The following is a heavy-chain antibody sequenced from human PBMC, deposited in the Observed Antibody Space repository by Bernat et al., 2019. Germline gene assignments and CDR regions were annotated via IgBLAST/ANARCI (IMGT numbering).Heavy chain of an antibody. Sequence: EVQLVESGGVVVQPGGSLRLSCAASGFTFDDYAMHWVRQAPGKGLEWVSLISWDGGSTYYADSVKGRFTISRDNSKNSLYLQMNSLRAEDTALYYCAKGGFLEWLLGGCGMDVWGKGTTVTVSS. CDR2: ISWDGGST. CDR3: AKGGFLEWLLGGCGMDV. J-gene: IGHJ6*04. CDR1: GFTFDDYA. D-gene: IGHD3-3*01. V-gene: IGHV3-43D*04.